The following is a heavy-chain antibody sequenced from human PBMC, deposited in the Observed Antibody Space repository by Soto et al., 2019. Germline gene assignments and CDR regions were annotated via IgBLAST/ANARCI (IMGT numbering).Heavy chain of an antibody. CDR3: AKDRYGDYGGIDY. J-gene: IGHJ4*02. Sequence: GGSLRLSCAASGFTFSNFGMHWVRQAPDTGLDWVSVVTGSGTNKYYADSVKGRFTISRDTSKNTLFLQMNSLRAEDTAVYYCAKDRYGDYGGIDYWGQGTMVTVSS. CDR2: VTGSGTNK. D-gene: IGHD4-17*01. V-gene: IGHV3-23*01. CDR1: GFTFSNFG.